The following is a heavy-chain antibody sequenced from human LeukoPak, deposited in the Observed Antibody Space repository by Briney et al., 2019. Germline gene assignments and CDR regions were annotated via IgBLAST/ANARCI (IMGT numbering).Heavy chain of an antibody. CDR2: INPNSGGT. Sequence: ASVKVSCKASGYTFTGYYMHWVRQAPGQGLEWMGWINPNSGGTNYAQKFQGRVTMTRDTSISTAYMELSRLRSDDTAVYCCASLWFRVSNIIDYWGQGTLVTVSS. V-gene: IGHV1-2*02. D-gene: IGHD3-10*01. CDR3: ASLWFRVSNIIDY. J-gene: IGHJ4*02. CDR1: GYTFTGYY.